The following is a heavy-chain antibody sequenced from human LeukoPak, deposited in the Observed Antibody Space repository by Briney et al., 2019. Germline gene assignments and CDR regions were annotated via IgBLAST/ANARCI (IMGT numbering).Heavy chain of an antibody. CDR3: AKGGSSWDNGTDYYYYYYMDV. CDR2: ISYDGSNK. D-gene: IGHD6-13*01. CDR1: GFTFSDYN. J-gene: IGHJ6*03. V-gene: IGHV3-30*18. Sequence: GGSLRLSCAASGFTFSDYNMRWIRQAPGKGLEWVAVISYDGSNKYYADSVKGRFTISRDNSKNTLYLQMNSLRAEDTAVYYCAKGGSSWDNGTDYYYYYYMDVWGKGTTVTVSS.